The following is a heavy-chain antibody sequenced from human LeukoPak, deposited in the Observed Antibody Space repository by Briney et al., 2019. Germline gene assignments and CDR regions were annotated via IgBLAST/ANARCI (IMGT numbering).Heavy chain of an antibody. V-gene: IGHV1-8*02. J-gene: IGHJ4*02. CDR1: GYTFKNYD. D-gene: IGHD6-19*01. CDR2: MNPNSGNT. CDR3: ARGIAVAGPSFYDY. Sequence: ASVKVSCKASGYTFKNYDINWVRQAIGQGLEWMGWMNPNSGNTGYAQKFQGRVTMTRNTSISTAYMELSSLRSEDTAVYYCARGIAVAGPSFYDYWGQGTLVTVSS.